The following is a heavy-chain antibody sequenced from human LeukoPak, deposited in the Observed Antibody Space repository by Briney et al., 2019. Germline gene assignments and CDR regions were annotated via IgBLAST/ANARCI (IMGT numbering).Heavy chain of an antibody. Sequence: SETLSLTCTVSGGSISSSSYYWGWIRQPPGKGLEWIGSIYYSGSTYYNPSLKSRVIISVDTSKNQFSLKLSSVTAADTAVYYCARDDYSSSYYYYYYMDVWGKGTTVTVSS. CDR1: GGSISSSSYY. D-gene: IGHD6-6*01. V-gene: IGHV4-39*07. CDR3: ARDDYSSSYYYYYYMDV. CDR2: IYYSGST. J-gene: IGHJ6*03.